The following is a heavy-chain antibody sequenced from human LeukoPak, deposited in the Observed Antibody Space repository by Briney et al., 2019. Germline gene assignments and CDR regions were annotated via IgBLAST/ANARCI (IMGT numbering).Heavy chain of an antibody. CDR1: GGSVGSGGYY. CDR2: IYYIRNT. V-gene: IGHV4-61*08. J-gene: IGHJ4*02. Sequence: SETLSLTCTVSGGSVGSGGYYWSWIRQPPGGGLEWIGDIYYIRNTNYNPSLKSRVTMSLDPSKNQFSLRLNSVTAADTAVYYCARTQSQSGSYRYYFAYWGQGTLVTVSS. CDR3: ARTQSQSGSYRYYFAY. D-gene: IGHD1-26*01.